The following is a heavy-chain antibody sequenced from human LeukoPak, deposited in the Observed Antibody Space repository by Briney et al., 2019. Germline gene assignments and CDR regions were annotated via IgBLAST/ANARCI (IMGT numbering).Heavy chain of an antibody. J-gene: IGHJ6*03. CDR3: TRVGYCSSTSCLSSYYYYMDV. CDR2: IKQDGSEK. D-gene: IGHD2-2*01. V-gene: IGHV3-7*01. Sequence: GGYLRLSCAASGFTFSSYWMSWVRQAPGKGLEWVANIKQDGSEKYYVDSVKGRFTISRDNAKNSLYLQMNSLRAEDTAVYYCTRVGYCSSTSCLSSYYYYMDVWGKGTTVTVSS. CDR1: GFTFSSYW.